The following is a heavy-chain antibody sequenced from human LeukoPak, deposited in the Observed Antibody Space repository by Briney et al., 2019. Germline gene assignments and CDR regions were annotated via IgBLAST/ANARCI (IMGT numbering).Heavy chain of an antibody. Sequence: PGGSLRLSCAASGFTFSSYSMNWVRQAPGKGLEWVSYISSSSSTIYYADSVKGRFTISRDNAKNSLYLQMNSLRAEDTAVYYCARDLRTYYYDSSGPRRDYWGQGTLVTVSS. V-gene: IGHV3-48*04. CDR1: GFTFSSYS. CDR3: ARDLRTYYYDSSGPRRDY. J-gene: IGHJ4*02. D-gene: IGHD3-22*01. CDR2: ISSSSSTI.